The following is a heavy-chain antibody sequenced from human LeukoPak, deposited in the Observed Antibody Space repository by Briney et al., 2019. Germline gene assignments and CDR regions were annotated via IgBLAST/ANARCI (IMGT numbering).Heavy chain of an antibody. CDR1: GGSFSSYY. V-gene: IGHV4-39*01. J-gene: IGHJ4*02. D-gene: IGHD1-20*01. Sequence: SETLSLTCAVSGGSFSSYYWGWIRQPPGKGLEWIGSIYYSGSTYYNPSLKSRVTISVDTSKNPFSLKLSSVTAADTAVYYCASPGITSTPYYFDYWGQGTLVTVSS. CDR2: IYYSGST. CDR3: ASPGITSTPYYFDY.